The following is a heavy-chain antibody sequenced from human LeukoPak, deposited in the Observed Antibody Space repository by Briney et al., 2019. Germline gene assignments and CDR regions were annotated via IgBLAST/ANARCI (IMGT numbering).Heavy chain of an antibody. J-gene: IGHJ4*02. CDR3: AKPYYYGSRSYMDY. Sequence: GGSLRLSCAASGFTFSGYSMTWVRQAPGKGLEWVAVISYDGSNTYYADSVKGRFTISRDNSKNMLYLQMNSLRAEDTAVYYCAKPYYYGSRSYMDYWGQGTLVTVSS. D-gene: IGHD3-10*01. CDR1: GFTFSGYS. CDR2: ISYDGSNT. V-gene: IGHV3-30*18.